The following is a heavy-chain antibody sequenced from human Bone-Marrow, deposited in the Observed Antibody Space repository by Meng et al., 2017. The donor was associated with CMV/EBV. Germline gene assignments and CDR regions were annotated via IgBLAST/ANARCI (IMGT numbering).Heavy chain of an antibody. CDR1: GFPFSSYW. V-gene: IGHV3-74*01. J-gene: IGHJ6*02. D-gene: IGHD3-3*01. CDR2: INSDGSST. CDR3: ARDLGGVDFGVVRGDYYGMDV. Sequence: GGSPRLSCADSGFPFSSYWMHWVRQAPGKGLVWVSRINSDGSSTSYADSVKGRFTISRDNAKNTLYLQMNSLRAEDTAVYYCARDLGGVDFGVVRGDYYGMDVWGQGTTVTVSS.